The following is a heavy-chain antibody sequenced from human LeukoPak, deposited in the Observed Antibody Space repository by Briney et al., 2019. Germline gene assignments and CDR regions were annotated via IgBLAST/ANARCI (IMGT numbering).Heavy chain of an antibody. V-gene: IGHV3-74*01. CDR1: GFTFSSYW. J-gene: IGHJ4*02. CDR2: INTDGSST. CDR3: ASTRRDGYNYWAY. Sequence: GGFLRLSCAASGFTFSSYWMHWVRQAPGKGLVWVSRINTDGSSTNYADSVKGRFTIPRDNAKNTLYLQMNSLRAEDTAVYYCASTRRDGYNYWAYWGQGTLVTVSS. D-gene: IGHD5-24*01.